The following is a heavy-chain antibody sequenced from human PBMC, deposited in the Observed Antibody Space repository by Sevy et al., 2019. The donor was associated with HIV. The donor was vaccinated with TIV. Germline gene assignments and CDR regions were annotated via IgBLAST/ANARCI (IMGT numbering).Heavy chain of an antibody. CDR1: GFTVSSNY. CDR3: ARGWGDRSGYYPLDY. D-gene: IGHD3-22*01. Sequence: GGSLRLSCAASGFTVSSNYMSWVHQAPGKGLEWVSVIYSGGSTYYADSVKGRFTISRDNSKNTLYLQMNSLRAEDTAVYYCARGWGDRSGYYPLDYWGQRTLVTASS. V-gene: IGHV3-66*01. CDR2: IYSGGST. J-gene: IGHJ4*02.